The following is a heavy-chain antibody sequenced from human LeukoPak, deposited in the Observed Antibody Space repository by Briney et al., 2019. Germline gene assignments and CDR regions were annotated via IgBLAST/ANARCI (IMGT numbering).Heavy chain of an antibody. Sequence: PGGSLRLSCAASGFSFSDFYMNWIRQAPGKGLDWVSYITDSGSTNYYADSVKGRFTISRDNAKNSLYLQMNSLRAEDTAVYYCARETSYGDYTYVDYWGQGTLVTVSS. D-gene: IGHD4-17*01. CDR3: ARETSYGDYTYVDY. V-gene: IGHV3-11*01. J-gene: IGHJ4*02. CDR2: ITDSGSTN. CDR1: GFSFSDFY.